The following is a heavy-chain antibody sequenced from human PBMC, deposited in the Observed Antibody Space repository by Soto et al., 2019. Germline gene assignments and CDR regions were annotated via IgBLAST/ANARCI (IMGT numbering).Heavy chain of an antibody. D-gene: IGHD2-15*01. CDR2: INPSGGST. J-gene: IGHJ3*02. CDR1: GYTFTSYY. V-gene: IGHV1-46*03. Sequence: GASVKVSCKASGYTFTSYYMHWVRQAPGQRLEWMGIINPSGGSTSYAQKFQGRVTMTRDTSTSTVYMELSSLRSEDTAVYYCASWYCSGGSCYSRADAFDIWGQGTRVTVSS. CDR3: ASWYCSGGSCYSRADAFDI.